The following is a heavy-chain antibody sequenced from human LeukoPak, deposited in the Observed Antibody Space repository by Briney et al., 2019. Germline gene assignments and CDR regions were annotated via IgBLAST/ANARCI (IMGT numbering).Heavy chain of an antibody. CDR3: AKASSGGFVPYYFES. J-gene: IGHJ4*02. CDR2: ISWNSGII. CDR1: GFTFDDYA. D-gene: IGHD6-25*01. V-gene: IGHV3-9*01. Sequence: GGSLRLSCAASGFTFDDYAMHWVRQPPGKGLEWVSGISWNSGIIIYVDSVEGRFTISRDNAKNSLYLQMNSVRADDTALYYCAKASSGGFVPYYFESWGEGTLVTVSS.